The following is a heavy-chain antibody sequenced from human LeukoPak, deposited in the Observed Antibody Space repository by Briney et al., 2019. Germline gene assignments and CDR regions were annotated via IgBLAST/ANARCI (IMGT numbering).Heavy chain of an antibody. V-gene: IGHV3-7*01. CDR1: GFTFSSHW. J-gene: IGHJ5*02. CDR3: ARDNNYAYNWFDP. Sequence: PGGSLRLSCVASGFTFSSHWMSWVRQAPGKGLEWVGNIKKDGSEKYYVDSVKGRLIITRDNAKNYQYLQMNSLRGEDTAVYYCARDNNYAYNWFDPWGQGTLVTVSS. CDR2: IKKDGSEK. D-gene: IGHD1-1*01.